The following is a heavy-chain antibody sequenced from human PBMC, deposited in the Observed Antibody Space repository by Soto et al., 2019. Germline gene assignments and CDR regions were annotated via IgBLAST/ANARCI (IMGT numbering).Heavy chain of an antibody. CDR2: IWYDGSNK. J-gene: IGHJ6*02. V-gene: IGHV3-33*01. Sequence: VAVIWYDGSNKYYADSVKGRFTISRDNSKNTLYLQMNSLRAEDTAVYYCARDRGNTRGYYYYGMDVWGQGTTVTVSS. CDR3: ARDRGNTRGYYYYGMDV. D-gene: IGHD2-2*01.